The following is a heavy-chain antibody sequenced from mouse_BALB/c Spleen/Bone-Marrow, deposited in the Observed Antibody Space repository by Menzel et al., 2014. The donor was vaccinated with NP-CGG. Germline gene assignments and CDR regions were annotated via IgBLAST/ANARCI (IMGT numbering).Heavy chain of an antibody. V-gene: IGHV14-3*02. CDR1: GFNIKDTY. J-gene: IGHJ1*01. CDR3: ARLGYRYGYWFFDV. Sequence: EVQLQQSGAELVKPGASAKSSCTASGFNIKDTYMHWVKQRPEQGLEWIGRIDPANGSTKYDPKFQGKATITADTSSNTAYLQLSSLTSEDTAVYYCARLGYRYGYWFFDVWGAGTTVTVSS. CDR2: IDPANGST. D-gene: IGHD2-14*01.